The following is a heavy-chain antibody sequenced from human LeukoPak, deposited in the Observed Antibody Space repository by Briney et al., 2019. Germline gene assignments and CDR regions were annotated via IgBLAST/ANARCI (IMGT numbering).Heavy chain of an antibody. CDR2: IRSKAYGGTT. V-gene: IGHV3-49*04. CDR1: GFTFGDYA. J-gene: IGHJ4*02. Sequence: GGSLRLSCTASGFTFGDYAMSWVRQAPGKGLEWVGFIRSKAYGGTTEYAASVKGRFTISRDDSKSIAYLQMNSLKTEDTAVYYCTRVRFWSGYYVFDYWGQGTLVTVSS. D-gene: IGHD3-3*01. CDR3: TRVRFWSGYYVFDY.